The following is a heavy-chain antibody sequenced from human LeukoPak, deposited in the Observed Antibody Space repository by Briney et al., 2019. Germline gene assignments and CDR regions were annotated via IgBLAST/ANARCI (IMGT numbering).Heavy chain of an antibody. CDR3: AKDPMTTVTTGPLSFDY. J-gene: IGHJ4*02. CDR1: GFTFSSYA. CDR2: ISGSGGST. D-gene: IGHD4-17*01. Sequence: GGSLRLSCAASGFTFSSYAMSWVRQAPGKGLEWVSAISGSGGSTYYADSVKGRFTISRDNSKNTLYLQMNSLRAEDTAVYYCAKDPMTTVTTGPLSFDYWGQGTLVTVSS. V-gene: IGHV3-23*01.